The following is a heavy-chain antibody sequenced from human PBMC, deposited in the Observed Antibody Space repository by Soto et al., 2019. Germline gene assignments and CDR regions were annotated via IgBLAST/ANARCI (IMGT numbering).Heavy chain of an antibody. CDR3: ARDRILVTTARAADY. V-gene: IGHV1-18*01. Sequence: QVQLVQSGGEVKKPGASVKVSCKASGYTFNNFGISWFRQATGRGLEWMGWISAFNSNTRFAQTFQGRVSMTTDTSRSTAYWELQSLRSDDAAVYYCARDRILVTTARAADYWGQGTLVTVSS. D-gene: IGHD2-15*01. CDR1: GYTFNNFG. J-gene: IGHJ4*02. CDR2: ISAFNSNT.